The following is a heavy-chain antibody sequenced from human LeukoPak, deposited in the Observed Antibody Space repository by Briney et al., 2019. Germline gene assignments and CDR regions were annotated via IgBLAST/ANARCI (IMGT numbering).Heavy chain of an antibody. CDR2: ISDSGGRI. D-gene: IGHD3-22*01. CDR3: AKKTWDSSAWYFLDY. V-gene: IGHV3-23*01. J-gene: IGHJ4*02. Sequence: GGSLRLSCAASGFTFSSYSMNWVRQAPGKGLEWVSAISDSGGRINYADSVKGRFTISRDNSKNTLYLQMNSLRAEDTAVYYCAKKTWDSSAWYFLDYWGQGTLVTVSS. CDR1: GFTFSSYS.